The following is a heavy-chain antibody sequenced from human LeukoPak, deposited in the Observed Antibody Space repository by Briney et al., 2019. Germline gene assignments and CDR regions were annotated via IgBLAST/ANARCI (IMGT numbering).Heavy chain of an antibody. CDR3: AKSLVVVSAGTFDY. D-gene: IGHD3-22*01. CDR1: GFIFSDYY. V-gene: IGHV3-11*06. CDR2: ISSTSSYT. J-gene: IGHJ4*02. Sequence: KPGGSLRLSCAASGFIFSDYYMSWIRQVPGKGLEWVSYISSTSSYTNYADSVKGRFTISRDNAKNSLYLQMNSLRAEDTAVYYCAKSLVVVSAGTFDYWGQGTLVTVSS.